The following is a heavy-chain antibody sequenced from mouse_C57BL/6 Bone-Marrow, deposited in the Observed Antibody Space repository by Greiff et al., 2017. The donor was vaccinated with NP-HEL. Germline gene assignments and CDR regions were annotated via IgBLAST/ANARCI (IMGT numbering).Heavy chain of an antibody. CDR1: GYTFTDYY. D-gene: IGHD2-4*01. J-gene: IGHJ4*01. V-gene: IGHV1-26*01. Sequence: VQLQQSGPELVKPGASVKISCKASGYTFTDYYMNWVKQSPGKSLEWIGDINPNNGGTSYNQKFKGKATLTGDKSSSTAYMELRSLTSEDSAVYYCARATYYDYDGAMDYWGQGTSVTVSA. CDR2: INPNNGGT. CDR3: ARATYYDYDGAMDY.